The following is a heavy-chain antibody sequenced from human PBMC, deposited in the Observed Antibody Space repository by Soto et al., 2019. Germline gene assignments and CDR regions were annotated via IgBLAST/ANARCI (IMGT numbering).Heavy chain of an antibody. Sequence: QLQLQESGPGLVKPSETLSLTCTVSGGSISSSSYYWGWIRQPPGQGLEWIGTVDYSGSTYYNLSLKSRVAISVDTSRNQLSLKLSSVTAADTAVYYCARPGKTGYGMDVWGQGTTVTVSS. D-gene: IGHD6-13*01. CDR2: VDYSGST. J-gene: IGHJ6*02. CDR1: GGSISSSSYY. CDR3: ARPGKTGYGMDV. V-gene: IGHV4-39*01.